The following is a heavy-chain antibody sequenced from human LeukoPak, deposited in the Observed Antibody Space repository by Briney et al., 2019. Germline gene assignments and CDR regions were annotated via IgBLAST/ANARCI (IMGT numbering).Heavy chain of an antibody. CDR3: AGTMESESFTTFDY. J-gene: IGHJ4*02. V-gene: IGHV4-30-4*08. CDR2: IYYSGST. CDR1: GDSSSSGDYF. D-gene: IGHD2/OR15-2a*01. Sequence: SETLSLTCTVSGDSSSSGDYFWNWIRQPRGKGLEWIGYIYYSGSTYYNSSLKSRVTISVDTSKNQFSLKLRSVTAADTAVYYCAGTMESESFTTFDYWGQGTLVTVSS.